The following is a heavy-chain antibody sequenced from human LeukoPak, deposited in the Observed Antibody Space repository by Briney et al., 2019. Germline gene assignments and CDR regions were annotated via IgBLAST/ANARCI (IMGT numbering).Heavy chain of an antibody. J-gene: IGHJ5*02. Sequence: PVGTLRLSCAVSGFDVSNSYMNWGRQAPGKGQEWVSIIYAGGNTYYADSVKGRFTISRDNSMNTLYLQMNSLRVEDAALYCLAREGSGWFDAWGQGSLIFVS. V-gene: IGHV3-53*01. CDR2: IYAGGNT. D-gene: IGHD7-27*01. CDR1: GFDVSNSY. CDR3: AREGSGWFDA.